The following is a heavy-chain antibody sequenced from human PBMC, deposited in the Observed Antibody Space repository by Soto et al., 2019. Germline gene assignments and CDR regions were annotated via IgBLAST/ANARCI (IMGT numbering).Heavy chain of an antibody. D-gene: IGHD5-12*01. J-gene: IGHJ4*02. CDR1: GGSISSRSYY. Sequence: SETLSLTCTVSGGSISSRSYYWGWIRQPPGKGLEWIGSIYYSGSTYYNPSLKSRVTISVDTSKNQFSLKLSSVTAADTAVYYCARHGRWLQLGNYFDYWGQGTLVTVSS. CDR2: IYYSGST. V-gene: IGHV4-39*01. CDR3: ARHGRWLQLGNYFDY.